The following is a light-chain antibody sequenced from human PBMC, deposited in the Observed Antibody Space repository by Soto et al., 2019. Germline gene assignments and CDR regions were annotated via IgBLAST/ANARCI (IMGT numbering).Light chain of an antibody. CDR1: QSVRSTN. Sequence: EIVLTQSPGTLSLSPGESATLSCRASQSVRSTNLAWYQQKPGQSPRLVMFGASSRATGIPDRFSGSGSGTDFTLTISRLEPEDFAVYYCQQYGSSPVSFGQGTKLEIK. CDR2: GAS. V-gene: IGKV3-20*01. CDR3: QQYGSSPVS. J-gene: IGKJ2*03.